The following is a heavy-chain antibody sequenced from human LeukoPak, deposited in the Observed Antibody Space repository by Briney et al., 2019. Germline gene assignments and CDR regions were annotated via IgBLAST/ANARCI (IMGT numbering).Heavy chain of an antibody. CDR3: ASWQQLGQYNWFDP. CDR2: INTNTGNP. J-gene: IGHJ5*02. Sequence: WASVKVSCKASGYTFTSYAMNWVRQAPGQGLEWMGWINTNTGNPTYAQGFTGRFVFSLDTSVSTAYLQISSLKAEDTAVYYCASWQQLGQYNWFDPWGQGTLVTVSS. V-gene: IGHV7-4-1*02. CDR1: GYTFTSYA. D-gene: IGHD6-13*01.